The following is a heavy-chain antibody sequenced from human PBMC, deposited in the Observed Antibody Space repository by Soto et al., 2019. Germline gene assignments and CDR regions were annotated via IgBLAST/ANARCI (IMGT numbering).Heavy chain of an antibody. D-gene: IGHD5-18*01. CDR1: GFTFSSYA. CDR3: AKGYSYGPIGRYYGMDV. CDR2: ISGSGGST. J-gene: IGHJ6*02. V-gene: IGHV3-23*01. Sequence: GGSLRLSCAASGFTFSSYAMSWVRQAPGKGLEWVSAISGSGGSTYYADSVKGRFTISRDNSKNTLYLQMNSLRAEDTAVYYCAKGYSYGPIGRYYGMDVWGQGTTVTVFS.